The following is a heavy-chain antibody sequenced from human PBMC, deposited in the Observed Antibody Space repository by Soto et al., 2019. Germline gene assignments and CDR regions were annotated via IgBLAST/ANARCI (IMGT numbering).Heavy chain of an antibody. J-gene: IGHJ5*02. Sequence: ASVKVSCKASGYTFTGYYMHWVRQAPGQGLEWMGWINPNSGGTNYAQKFQGWVTMTRDTSISTAYMELSRLRSDDTAVYYCARDIGGITGMSFDPWGQGTLVTVSS. V-gene: IGHV1-2*04. CDR1: GYTFTGYY. D-gene: IGHD1-20*01. CDR2: INPNSGGT. CDR3: ARDIGGITGMSFDP.